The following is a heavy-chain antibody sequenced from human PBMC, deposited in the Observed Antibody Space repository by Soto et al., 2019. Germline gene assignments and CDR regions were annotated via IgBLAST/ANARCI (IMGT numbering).Heavy chain of an antibody. J-gene: IGHJ6*02. D-gene: IGHD2-21*01. CDR1: GYTFAGYY. CDR3: ARPIAQYYYGMDV. Sequence: GASVKVSCKASGYTFAGYYMHWVRQAPGQGLEWMGWINPNSGGTNYAQKFQGWVTMTRDTSISTAYMELSRLRSDDTAVYYCARPIAQYYYGMDVWGQGTTVTVSS. CDR2: INPNSGGT. V-gene: IGHV1-2*04.